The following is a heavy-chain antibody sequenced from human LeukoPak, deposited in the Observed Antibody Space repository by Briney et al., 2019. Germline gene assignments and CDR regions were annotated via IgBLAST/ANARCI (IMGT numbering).Heavy chain of an antibody. V-gene: IGHV3-48*03. CDR2: ISSSGSTI. Sequence: TGGSLRLSCAASEFTFSSYEMNWVRQAPGKGLEWVSYISSSGSTIYYADSVKGRFTISRDNAKKSLYLQMNSLRAEDTAVYYCARGGATSDYWGQGTLVTVSS. D-gene: IGHD1-26*01. J-gene: IGHJ4*02. CDR1: EFTFSSYE. CDR3: ARGGATSDY.